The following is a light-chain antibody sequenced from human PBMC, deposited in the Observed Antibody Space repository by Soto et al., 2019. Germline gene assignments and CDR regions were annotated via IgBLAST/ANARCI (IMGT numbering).Light chain of an antibody. J-gene: IGKJ1*01. V-gene: IGKV1-39*01. CDR1: QRISEF. Sequence: DIQMTQSPSSLSASIGDRVTITCWASQRISEFLNWYQQKPGKPPRLLIYSTSSFGSGVPSRFSGSVSGTLFSLSISNLQPADVATYYCQQTYSTPWTFGQGTRVDIK. CDR2: STS. CDR3: QQTYSTPWT.